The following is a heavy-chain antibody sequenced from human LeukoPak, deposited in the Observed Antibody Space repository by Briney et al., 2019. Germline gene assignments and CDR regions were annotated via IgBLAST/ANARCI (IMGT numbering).Heavy chain of an antibody. V-gene: IGHV3-23*01. CDR1: GFTFSTYV. CDR2: ISGSGGST. CDR3: ARDRRDGYNLGY. Sequence: GGSLRLSCAASGFTFSTYVMSWVRQAPGKGLEWVSAISGSGGSTYYADSVKGRFTISRDNSKNTLYLQMNSLRAEDTAVYYCARDRRDGYNLGYWGQGTLVTVSS. D-gene: IGHD5-24*01. J-gene: IGHJ4*02.